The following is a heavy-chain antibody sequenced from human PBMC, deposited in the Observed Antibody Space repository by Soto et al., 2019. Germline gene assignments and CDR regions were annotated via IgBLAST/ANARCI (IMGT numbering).Heavy chain of an antibody. Sequence: EVQLVESGGDLVQPGGSLRLSCATSDFTFRNYWLNWVRQAPGKGLEWVANISPDGGTTNYVDSVKGRFTVSIDNVRNSVSLQMNSLRVEDTAVYVCFGGNGGPQWGQGTLVTVSS. V-gene: IGHV3-7*03. D-gene: IGHD3-16*01. CDR2: ISPDGGTT. CDR3: FGGNGGPQ. J-gene: IGHJ4*02. CDR1: DFTFRNYW.